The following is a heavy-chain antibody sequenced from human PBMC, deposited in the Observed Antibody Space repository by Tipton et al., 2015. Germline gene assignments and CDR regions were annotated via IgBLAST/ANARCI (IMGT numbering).Heavy chain of an antibody. Sequence: TLSLTCTVSGGSVSSGSYYWNWIRQSPGKALEWIGYTHYTGSAKYNPSLRSRVTISVDTSKRHFSLKLSSVTAADTAVYYCARAPSNPFAFDPWGQGTLVTVSS. CDR2: THYTGSA. J-gene: IGHJ5*02. CDR3: ARAPSNPFAFDP. CDR1: GGSVSSGSYY. V-gene: IGHV4-61*03. D-gene: IGHD2/OR15-2a*01.